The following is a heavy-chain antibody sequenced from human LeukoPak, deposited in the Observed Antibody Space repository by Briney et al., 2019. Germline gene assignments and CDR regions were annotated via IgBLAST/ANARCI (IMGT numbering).Heavy chain of an antibody. D-gene: IGHD2-2*01. CDR2: INPNSGGT. V-gene: IGHV1-2*04. CDR1: GYTFTGYY. Sequence: ASVKVSCKASGYTFTGYYMHWVRQAPGQGLEWMGWINPNSGGTNYAQKFQGWVTMTRDTSISTAYMELSRLRSDDTAVYYCARDAVGVVVPAAIGYYYYGMDVWGQGTTVTVSS. J-gene: IGHJ6*02. CDR3: ARDAVGVVVPAAIGYYYYGMDV.